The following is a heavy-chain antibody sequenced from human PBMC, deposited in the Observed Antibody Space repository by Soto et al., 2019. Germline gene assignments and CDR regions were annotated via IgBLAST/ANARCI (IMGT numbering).Heavy chain of an antibody. J-gene: IGHJ4*02. Sequence: QITLKESGPTLVKPTQTLTLTCSFPGFSLNTGGLGVAWIRQPPGKALELLPVIYWDDDKSWSPSLRGRLTIARGSSEIHVVLTVTNMYAVDKATSYWARRRGGFGGAWTRPYFDYWGAGTLVNVSS. CDR3: ARRRGGFGGAWTRPYFDY. V-gene: IGHV2-5*02. CDR1: GFSLNTGGLG. D-gene: IGHD3-10*01. CDR2: IYWDDDK.